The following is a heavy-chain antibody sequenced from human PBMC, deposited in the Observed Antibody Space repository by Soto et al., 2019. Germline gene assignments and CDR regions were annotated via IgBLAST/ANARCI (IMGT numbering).Heavy chain of an antibody. V-gene: IGHV3-23*01. CDR2: ISGSGGST. J-gene: IGHJ4*02. CDR1: GFIFSSYA. D-gene: IGHD6-13*01. CDR3: ARGDGTGLYGSSWSPRY. Sequence: GSLRLSCAASGFIFSSYAMSWVRQAPGKGLEWVSDISGSGGSTYYADSGKGRFTISRDNSKNTLYLQMNSLRAEDTAVYYCARGDGTGLYGSSWSPRYWGQGTLVTVSS.